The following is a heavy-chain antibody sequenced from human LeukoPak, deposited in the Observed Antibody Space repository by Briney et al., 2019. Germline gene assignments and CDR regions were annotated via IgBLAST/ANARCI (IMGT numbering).Heavy chain of an antibody. CDR2: IIPIFGTA. V-gene: IGHV1-69*05. J-gene: IGHJ5*02. CDR1: GGTFSSYA. Sequence: SVKVSFKASGGTFSSYAISWVRQAPGQGLEWMGGIIPIFGTANYAQKFQGRVTITTDESTSTAYMELSSLRSEDTAVYYCARGGPNSSSSGYNWFDPWGQGTLVTVSS. CDR3: ARGGPNSSSSGYNWFDP. D-gene: IGHD6-6*01.